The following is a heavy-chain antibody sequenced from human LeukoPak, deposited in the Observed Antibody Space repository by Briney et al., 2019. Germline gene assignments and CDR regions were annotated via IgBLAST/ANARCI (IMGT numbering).Heavy chain of an antibody. CDR2: IYYSGST. CDR3: ARAVAELGYCSSTSCLSYFDY. Sequence: KPSETLSLTCTVSGGSISSGDYYWSWIRQPPGKGLVWIGYIYYSGSTYYTPSLKSRVTISVDTSKNQFSLKLSSVTAADTAVYYCARAVAELGYCSSTSCLSYFDYWGQGTLVTVSS. V-gene: IGHV4-30-4*01. D-gene: IGHD2-2*01. J-gene: IGHJ4*02. CDR1: GGSISSGDYY.